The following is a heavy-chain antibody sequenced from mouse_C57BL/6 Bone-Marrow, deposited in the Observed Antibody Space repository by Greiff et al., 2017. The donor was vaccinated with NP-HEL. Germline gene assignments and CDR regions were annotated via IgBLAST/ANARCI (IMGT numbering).Heavy chain of an antibody. V-gene: IGHV5-6*01. Sequence: EVHLVESGGDLVKPGGSLKLSCAATGFTFSSYGMSWVRQTPDKRLEWVATISSGSSYTYYPDSVKGRFTISRDNAKNTLYLQMSSLKSEDTAMYYCASHMVPSNWYIDVEGTGTAITVTS. CDR1: GFTFSSYG. J-gene: IGHJ1*03. CDR3: ASHMVPSNWYIDV. CDR2: ISSGSSYT. D-gene: IGHD2-1*01.